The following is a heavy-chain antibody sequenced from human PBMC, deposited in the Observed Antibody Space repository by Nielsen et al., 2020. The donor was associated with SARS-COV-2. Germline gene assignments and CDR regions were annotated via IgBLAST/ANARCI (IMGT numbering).Heavy chain of an antibody. Sequence: ASVKVSCKASGYRFTSYDMHWVRQAPGQRLEWMGWINAGNGNTGYSQKFQDRVTITRDTSASTVYMELSSLRSEDTAVYYCARSPSGDGFLDSWGQGTLVTVSS. CDR2: INAGNGNT. CDR3: ARSPSGDGFLDS. CDR1: GYRFTSYD. D-gene: IGHD4-17*01. V-gene: IGHV1-3*01. J-gene: IGHJ4*02.